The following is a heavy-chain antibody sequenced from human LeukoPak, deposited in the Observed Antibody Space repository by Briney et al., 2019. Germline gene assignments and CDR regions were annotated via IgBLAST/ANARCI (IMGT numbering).Heavy chain of an antibody. CDR1: GGTFSSYA. D-gene: IGHD2-2*01. CDR2: MNPNSGNT. J-gene: IGHJ4*02. V-gene: IGHV1-8*03. CDR3: ARGQSCSSTCCYRGPIDY. Sequence: ASVKVSCKASGGTFSSYAISWVRQATGQGLEWMGWMNPNSGNTGYAQKFQGRVTITRNTSISTAYMELSSLRSEDTAVYYCARGQSCSSTCCYRGPIDYWGQGTLVTVSS.